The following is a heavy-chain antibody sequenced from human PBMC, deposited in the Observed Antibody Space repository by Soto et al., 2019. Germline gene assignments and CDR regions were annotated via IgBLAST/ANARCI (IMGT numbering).Heavy chain of an antibody. V-gene: IGHV4-34*01. J-gene: IGHJ4*02. Sequence: QVQLQQWGAGLLKPSEALSLTCAVYGGSFSDYYWSWIRQPPGKGLEWIGEINHSGSTNYHPSLKSRVSIPVDTSKNQFSLKLSSVTAADTATYYCAREPFSGSYYLAYWGQGNLVTVSS. D-gene: IGHD1-26*01. CDR1: GGSFSDYY. CDR3: AREPFSGSYYLAY. CDR2: INHSGST.